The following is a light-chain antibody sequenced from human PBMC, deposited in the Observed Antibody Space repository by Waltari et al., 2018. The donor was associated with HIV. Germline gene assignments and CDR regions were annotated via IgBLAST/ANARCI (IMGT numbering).Light chain of an antibody. CDR2: GAS. CDR1: QTVSSNY. V-gene: IGKV3-20*01. CDR3: QHYGSSPGFT. Sequence: EIVLTQSPGTLSLSPGARASLSCRASQTVSSNYLAWYQQKPGQAPRLLIYGASRRATGIPDRFSGSGSATDFTLTISRLEPEDVAVYYCQHYGSSPGFTFGPGTKVDIK. J-gene: IGKJ3*01.